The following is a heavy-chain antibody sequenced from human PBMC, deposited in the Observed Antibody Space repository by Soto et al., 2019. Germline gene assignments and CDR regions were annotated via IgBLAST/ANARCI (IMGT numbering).Heavy chain of an antibody. CDR3: THQVDYYERLDS. V-gene: IGHV3-15*07. D-gene: IGHD3-22*01. J-gene: IGHJ4*02. CDR1: GFSFSAAW. CDR2: IKSKAGGGTA. Sequence: EEHLVESGGGLVKPGGSLRLSCAASGFSFSAAWMKWVRQAPGKGLEWVGRIKSKAGGGTADYAAPVKGRFTILRDDSKNTLYLQMNSLKTEDTGVYYCTHQVDYYERLDSWGQGTLVTVSS.